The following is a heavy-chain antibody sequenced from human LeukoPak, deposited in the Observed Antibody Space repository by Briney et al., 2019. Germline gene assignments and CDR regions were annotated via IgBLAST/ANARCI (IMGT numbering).Heavy chain of an antibody. J-gene: IGHJ2*01. V-gene: IGHV4-39*07. CDR2: IYYSGST. CDR1: GGSISGSSYY. D-gene: IGHD6-13*01. Sequence: SETLSLTCTVSGGSISGSSYYWGWIRQPPGKGLEWIGSIYYSGSTYYNPSLKSRVTMSVDTSKNQFSLKLSSMIAADTAVYYCARVSSSWYQDWYFDLWGRGTLVTVPS. CDR3: ARVSSSWYQDWYFDL.